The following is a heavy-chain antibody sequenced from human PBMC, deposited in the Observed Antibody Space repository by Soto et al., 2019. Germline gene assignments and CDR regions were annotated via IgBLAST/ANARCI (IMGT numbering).Heavy chain of an antibody. Sequence: EVQLVESGGGLVQPGGSLRLSCAASGFTFSSYWMHWVRQAPGKGLVWVSRIKGDGSRTNYADSLKGRFTISRDNAKNMVYLQINDLRAGDTAVFYCARGVPAYYNMDVGAKGTTVTVSS. V-gene: IGHV3-74*01. J-gene: IGHJ6*03. CDR1: GFTFSSYW. D-gene: IGHD3-10*01. CDR3: ARGVPAYYNMDV. CDR2: IKGDGSRT.